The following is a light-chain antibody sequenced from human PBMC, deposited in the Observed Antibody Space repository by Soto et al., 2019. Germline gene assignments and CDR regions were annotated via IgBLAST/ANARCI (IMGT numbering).Light chain of an antibody. CDR1: QDINSY. CDR3: QQYDNLPLT. CDR2: DAF. Sequence: DIQMTQSPSSLSASVGDRVTITCQASQDINSYLAWYPQKPGKAPKFLIFDAFNLETGVPSRFSGSGPRTDFTFTISNLQPEDVATYYSQQYDNLPLTFGGGTKVAIK. J-gene: IGKJ4*01. V-gene: IGKV1-33*01.